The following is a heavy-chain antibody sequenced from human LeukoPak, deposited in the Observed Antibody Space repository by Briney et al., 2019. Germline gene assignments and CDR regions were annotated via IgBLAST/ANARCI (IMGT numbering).Heavy chain of an antibody. D-gene: IGHD2-15*01. Sequence: PSETLSLTCTVSGGSIVTYYWSWVRQPPGKGLEWIGYTHTSASTNYNPSLKSRVTMSLDTSRNQFSLRLSSVTAADTAVYSCARLRHIHVPPLQYWYFDLWGRGTLVTVSS. CDR3: ARLRHIHVPPLQYWYFDL. J-gene: IGHJ2*01. CDR2: THTSAST. CDR1: GGSIVTYY. V-gene: IGHV4-4*08.